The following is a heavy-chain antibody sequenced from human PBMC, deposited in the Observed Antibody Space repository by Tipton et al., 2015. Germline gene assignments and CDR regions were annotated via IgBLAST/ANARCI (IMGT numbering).Heavy chain of an antibody. D-gene: IGHD3-3*01. V-gene: IGHV3-9*01. CDR1: GFTFSSYW. CDR3: AKDRGDFWSGLHGLDV. CDR2: INWNSGSI. Sequence: SLRLSCAGSGFTFSSYWMHWVRQAPGKGLEWVSGINWNSGSIGYADSVKGRFTSSRDNSKNSLYLQMTSLRAEDTALYYCAKDRGDFWSGLHGLDVWGQGTTVTVSS. J-gene: IGHJ6*02.